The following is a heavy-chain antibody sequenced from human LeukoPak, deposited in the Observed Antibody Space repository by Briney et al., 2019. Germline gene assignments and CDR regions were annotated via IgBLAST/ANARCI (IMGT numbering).Heavy chain of an antibody. J-gene: IGHJ4*02. Sequence: SETLSLTCAVYGASFSDDYGNWIRQPPGKALEWLGEMNQRGTHEYNPSLKSRVTISVDTSKNEFSLRLTSVTSADAAVFYCGRTIVGPDTSYFAQSGQGTLVTVPS. CDR3: GRTIVGPDTSYFAQ. CDR1: GASFSDDY. D-gene: IGHD2-21*01. V-gene: IGHV4-34*01. CDR2: MNQRGTH.